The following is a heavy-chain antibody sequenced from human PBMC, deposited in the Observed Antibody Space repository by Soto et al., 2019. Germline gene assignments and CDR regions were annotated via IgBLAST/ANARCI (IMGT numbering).Heavy chain of an antibody. J-gene: IGHJ6*02. CDR1: GGSISSGGYY. D-gene: IGHD4-17*01. V-gene: IGHV4-31*03. Sequence: QVQLQESGPGLVKPSQTLSLTCTVSGGSISSGGYYWSWIRQHPGKGLEWIGYIYYSGSTYYNPSLKSRVTISVDTSKNQFSLKLSSVTAADTAVYYCARDRDDYGDLRPSYYYYGMDVWGQGTTVTVSS. CDR3: ARDRDDYGDLRPSYYYYGMDV. CDR2: IYYSGST.